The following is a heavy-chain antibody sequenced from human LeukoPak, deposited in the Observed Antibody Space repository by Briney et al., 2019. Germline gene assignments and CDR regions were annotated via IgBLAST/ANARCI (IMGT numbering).Heavy chain of an antibody. CDR3: ARKYCSSTRCLFDY. CDR1: GFTFSSYE. V-gene: IGHV3-48*03. D-gene: IGHD2-2*01. J-gene: IGHJ4*02. CDR2: ISNSGRPI. Sequence: PGGSLPVSRAASGFTFSSYEMNWVRQAPGKGLEWVSYISNSGRPIYYADSVKGRFTISRDNAKNSLYLQMNSLRAEDTAVYYCARKYCSSTRCLFDYWGLGNL.